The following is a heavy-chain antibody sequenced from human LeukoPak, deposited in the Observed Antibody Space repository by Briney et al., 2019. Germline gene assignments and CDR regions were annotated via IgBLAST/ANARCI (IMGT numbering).Heavy chain of an antibody. V-gene: IGHV1-18*01. Sequence: ASVKVSCKASGYTFTSCGISWVRQAPGQGFEWMGWISAYNGNTNYAQKLQGRVTMTTDTSTSTAYMELRSLRSDDTAVYYCARIGYYDSSGYRGIFDSWGQGALVTVSS. J-gene: IGHJ4*02. CDR1: GYTFTSCG. D-gene: IGHD3-22*01. CDR3: ARIGYYDSSGYRGIFDS. CDR2: ISAYNGNT.